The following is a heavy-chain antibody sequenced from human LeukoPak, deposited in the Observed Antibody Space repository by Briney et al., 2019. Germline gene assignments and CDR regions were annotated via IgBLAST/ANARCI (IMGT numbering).Heavy chain of an antibody. CDR3: AKEAPGYCSSTSCSANAFDI. D-gene: IGHD2-2*03. CDR2: ISWNSDSI. Sequence: GGSLRLSCAASGFTFDDYAMHWVRQAPGKGLEWVSGISWNSDSIGYADSVKGRFTISRDNAKNSLYLQMNSLRAEDMALYYCAKEAPGYCSSTSCSANAFDIWGQGTMVTVSS. V-gene: IGHV3-9*03. CDR1: GFTFDDYA. J-gene: IGHJ3*02.